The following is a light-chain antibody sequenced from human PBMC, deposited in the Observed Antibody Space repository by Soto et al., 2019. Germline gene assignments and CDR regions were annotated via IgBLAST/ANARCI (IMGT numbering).Light chain of an antibody. CDR1: SSDIGGYKY. Sequence: QSVLTQPASVSGSPGQSITISCTGTSSDIGGYKYVSWYQQHPGKAPKLMIYEVSNRPSGVSNRFSGSKSDNTASLTISGLQAEDEADYYCSSYTSSRTVIFGGGTKLTVL. V-gene: IGLV2-14*01. CDR3: SSYTSSRTVI. CDR2: EVS. J-gene: IGLJ2*01.